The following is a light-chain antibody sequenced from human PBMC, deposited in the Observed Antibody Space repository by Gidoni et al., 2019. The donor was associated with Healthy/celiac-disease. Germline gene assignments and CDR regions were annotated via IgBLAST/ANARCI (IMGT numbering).Light chain of an antibody. Sequence: ESVFTQSPATLSLYPGERATLSCRASQTVSSYLSWYQQKPGQAPRLLIYDASNRATGIPARFSGSGSGTDFTLTISSLEPEDFAVYYCQQRSNSGITFGQGTRLEIK. CDR2: DAS. J-gene: IGKJ5*01. CDR1: QTVSSY. V-gene: IGKV3-11*01. CDR3: QQRSNSGIT.